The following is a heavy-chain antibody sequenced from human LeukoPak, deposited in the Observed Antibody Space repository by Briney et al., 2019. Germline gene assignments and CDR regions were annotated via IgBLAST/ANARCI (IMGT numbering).Heavy chain of an antibody. D-gene: IGHD6-13*01. V-gene: IGHV1-2*02. Sequence: GASVKVSCKASGYTFTGYYMHWVRQAPGQGLEWMGWINPNSGGTYYAQNFQGRVTMSRDTSIGTVYMELSSLRSDDTAVYYCAKGKLAAAGLDYWGQGTLATVSS. CDR1: GYTFTGYY. CDR3: AKGKLAAAGLDY. CDR2: INPNSGGT. J-gene: IGHJ4*02.